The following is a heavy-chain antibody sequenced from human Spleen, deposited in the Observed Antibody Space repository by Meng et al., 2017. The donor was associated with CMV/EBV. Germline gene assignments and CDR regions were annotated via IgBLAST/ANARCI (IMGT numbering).Heavy chain of an antibody. CDR1: GITFRGYT. V-gene: IGHV3-21*04. CDR3: AKDAPGVSFLNGMDV. Sequence: GESLKISCAVSGITFRGYTMNWVRQTPGKGLEWVSSISSSSTFIYYADSVKGRFTISRDNSKNSLYLQMNSLRNEDTALYHCAKDAPGVSFLNGMDVWGQGTTVTVSS. J-gene: IGHJ6*02. D-gene: IGHD4-23*01. CDR2: ISSSSTFI.